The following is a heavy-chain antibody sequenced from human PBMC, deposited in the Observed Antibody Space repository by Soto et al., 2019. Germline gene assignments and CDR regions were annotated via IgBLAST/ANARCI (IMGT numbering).Heavy chain of an antibody. D-gene: IGHD5-12*01. CDR3: SRDRGGGYNLG. V-gene: IGHV1-69*08. J-gene: IGHJ2*01. Sequence: QVQLVQSGAEVKKPGSSVKVSCKASGGTFSSYTISWVRQAPGQGLEWMGRIIPILGIANYAQKFQGRVTITAGESACIAYIELSSRGSEDTAVYFWSRDRGGGYNLGWGRGTLVTVAS. CDR2: IIPILGIA. CDR1: GGTFSSYT.